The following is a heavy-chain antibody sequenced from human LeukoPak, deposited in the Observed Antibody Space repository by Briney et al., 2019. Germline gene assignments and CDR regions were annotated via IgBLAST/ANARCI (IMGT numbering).Heavy chain of an antibody. J-gene: IGHJ4*02. CDR2: IKPNSGDT. V-gene: IGHV1-2*02. CDR1: GYPFSGHY. CDR3: ARGDEWELAIDF. Sequence: ASVKVSCKPSGYPFSGHYINWVRHALRQGVEWMGWIKPNSGDTNYAQKFQGRLSMTRDTTISTVYMELTRLTSDDTAVYYCARGDEWELAIDFWGQGTLITVSS. D-gene: IGHD1-26*01.